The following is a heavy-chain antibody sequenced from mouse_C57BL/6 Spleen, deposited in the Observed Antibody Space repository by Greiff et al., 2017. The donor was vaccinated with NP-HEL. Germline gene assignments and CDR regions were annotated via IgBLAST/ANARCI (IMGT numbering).Heavy chain of an antibody. CDR3: ARDGGITTVVAPYYFDY. V-gene: IGHV5-4*01. CDR2: ISDGGSYT. Sequence: EVMLVESGGGLVKPGGSLKLSCAASGFTFSSYAMSWVRQTPEKRLEWVATISDGGSYTYYPDNVKGRFTISRDNAKNNLYLQMSHLKSEDTAMYYCARDGGITTVVAPYYFDYWGQGTTLTVSS. CDR1: GFTFSSYA. D-gene: IGHD1-1*01. J-gene: IGHJ2*01.